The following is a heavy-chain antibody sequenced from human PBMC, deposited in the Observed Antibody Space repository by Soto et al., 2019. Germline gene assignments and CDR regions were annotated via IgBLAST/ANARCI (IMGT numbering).Heavy chain of an antibody. V-gene: IGHV4-39*01. CDR3: ARQVPVARYEHSTVATCYSGYVDL. J-gene: IGHJ2*01. D-gene: IGHD2-21*02. Sequence: QLHLQESGPGLVKPSETLSLTCTVSCDSISSNNYFWGWVRQPPGKWLEGIGSIHYSGSTFYNPSLKSRVTISVDTSKILFSLNRNSMTAADTAVYYCARQVPVARYEHSTVATCYSGYVDLWCRGTLVTVSS. CDR2: IHYSGST. CDR1: CDSISSNNYF.